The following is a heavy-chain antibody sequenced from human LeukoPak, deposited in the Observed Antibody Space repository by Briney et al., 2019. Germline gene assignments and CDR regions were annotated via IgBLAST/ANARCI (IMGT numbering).Heavy chain of an antibody. D-gene: IGHD2-2*01. CDR3: ARWLCSSPSCFASNYSYYHMDV. CDR2: ITSSSSYI. J-gene: IGHJ6*03. V-gene: IGHV3-21*01. CDR1: GFTFSSYS. Sequence: PGGFLRLSCAASGFTFSSYSMNWVRQAPGKGLEWVSSITSSSSYIYYADSVKGRFTISRDNAKNSLYLQMNSLRAEDTAVYYCARWLCSSPSCFASNYSYYHMDVWGKGTTVTVSS.